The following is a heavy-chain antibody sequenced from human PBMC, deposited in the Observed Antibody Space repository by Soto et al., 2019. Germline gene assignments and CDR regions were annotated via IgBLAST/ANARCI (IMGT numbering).Heavy chain of an antibody. CDR1: GYTFTSYD. V-gene: IGHV1-8*01. D-gene: IGHD3-16*01. CDR3: ARERSYGMDV. J-gene: IGHJ6*02. Sequence: QVQLVQSGAEVKKPGASVKVSCKASGYTFTSYDINWVRQATGQGLEWMGWMNPHSGNTVYAQKFQGRVTMTRNTSVSTAYMELSRLRSEDTAVYYWARERSYGMDVWGQGTTVTVSS. CDR2: MNPHSGNT.